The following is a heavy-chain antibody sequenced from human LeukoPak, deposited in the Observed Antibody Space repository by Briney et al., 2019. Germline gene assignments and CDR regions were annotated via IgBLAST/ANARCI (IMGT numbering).Heavy chain of an antibody. CDR3: AKGPGMATVKRYLDY. Sequence: GGSLRVSCAASGFTFDDHAMHWVRQAPGKGLEWVSGLSWNSGSIDYADSVKGRFTISRDNAKNSLYLQMNSLRAEDTALYYCAKGPGMATVKRYLDYWGQGTLVTVSS. CDR2: LSWNSGSI. V-gene: IGHV3-9*01. CDR1: GFTFDDHA. J-gene: IGHJ4*02. D-gene: IGHD5-24*01.